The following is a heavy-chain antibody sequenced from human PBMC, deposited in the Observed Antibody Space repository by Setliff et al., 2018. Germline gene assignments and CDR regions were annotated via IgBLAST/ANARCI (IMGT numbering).Heavy chain of an antibody. CDR3: ARGSYCSGGSCSGRDFDY. Sequence: SVKVSCKASGGTFSSYAISWVRQAPGQGLEWMGGIIPIFGTANYAQKFQGSVTITTDESTSTAYMELSSLRSEDTAVYYCARGSYCSGGSCSGRDFDYWGQGTLVTVSS. V-gene: IGHV1-69*05. CDR1: GGTFSSYA. D-gene: IGHD2-15*01. CDR2: IIPIFGTA. J-gene: IGHJ4*02.